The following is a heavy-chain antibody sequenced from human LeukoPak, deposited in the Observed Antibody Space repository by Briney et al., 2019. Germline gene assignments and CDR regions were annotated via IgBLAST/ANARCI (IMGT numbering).Heavy chain of an antibody. CDR3: ARGRPRTRHDNWFDP. D-gene: IGHD1-1*01. V-gene: IGHV1-8*03. CDR2: MNPNSGNT. Sequence: ASVKVSCKASGYTFTSYDINWVRQATGQGLEWMGWMNPNSGNTGYAQKFQGRVTITRNTSISTAYVELSSLRSEDTAVYYCARGRPRTRHDNWFDPWGQGTLVTVSS. J-gene: IGHJ5*02. CDR1: GYTFTSYD.